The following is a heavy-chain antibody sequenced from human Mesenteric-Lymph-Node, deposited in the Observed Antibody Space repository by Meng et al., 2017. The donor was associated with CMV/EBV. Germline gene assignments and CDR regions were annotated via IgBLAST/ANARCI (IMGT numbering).Heavy chain of an antibody. CDR3: ARLPDNEFWSASHAFDI. CDR2: IYPGDSDT. Sequence: GESLKISCKGSGYSFTNYWIGWVRQMPGKGLEWMGIIYPGDSDTRYSPSFQGQVTTSADKSIRTAYVQWSSLKASDTAMYYCARLPDNEFWSASHAFDIWGQGTMVTVSS. V-gene: IGHV5-51*01. D-gene: IGHD3-3*01. CDR1: GYSFTNYW. J-gene: IGHJ3*02.